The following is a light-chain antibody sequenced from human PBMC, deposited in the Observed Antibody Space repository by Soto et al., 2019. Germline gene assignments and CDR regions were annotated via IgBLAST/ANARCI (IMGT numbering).Light chain of an antibody. CDR2: AAS. CDR3: LQHTSYPWT. Sequence: DIQMTQSPSSLSASVGDRVTITCRASQGIRSDLGWYQQKPGKVPRRLVYAASSLQSGVPSRFSGSGSGTEFTLTISSLQPEDFGTYYCLQHTSYPWTFGQGTKVDIK. CDR1: QGIRSD. V-gene: IGKV1-17*01. J-gene: IGKJ1*01.